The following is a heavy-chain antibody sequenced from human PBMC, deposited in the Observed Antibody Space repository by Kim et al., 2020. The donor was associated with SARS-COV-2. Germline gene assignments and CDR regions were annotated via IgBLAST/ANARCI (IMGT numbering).Heavy chain of an antibody. CDR3: ARVLRYFDWSHDAFDI. Sequence: LKSRVPISVDTSKNQFSLKLSSVTAADTAVYYCARVLRYFDWSHDAFDIWGQGTMVTVSS. V-gene: IGHV4-39*07. D-gene: IGHD3-9*01. J-gene: IGHJ3*02.